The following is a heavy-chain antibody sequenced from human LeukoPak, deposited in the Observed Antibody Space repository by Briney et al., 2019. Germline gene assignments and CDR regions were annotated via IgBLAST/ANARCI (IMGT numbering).Heavy chain of an antibody. CDR2: ISSSSSYI. Sequence: GGSLRLSCAASGFTFSSYSMNWVRQAPGKGLEWVSSISSSSSYIYYADSVKGRFTISRDDAKNSLYLQMNSLRAEDTAVYYCARDQWLGGMDVWGQGTTVTVSS. CDR3: ARDQWLGGMDV. J-gene: IGHJ6*02. CDR1: GFTFSSYS. D-gene: IGHD6-19*01. V-gene: IGHV3-21*01.